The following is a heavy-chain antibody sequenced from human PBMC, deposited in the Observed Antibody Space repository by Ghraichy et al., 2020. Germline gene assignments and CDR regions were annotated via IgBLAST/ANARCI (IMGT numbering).Heavy chain of an antibody. J-gene: IGHJ4*02. CDR1: GFIFRNYG. V-gene: IGHV3-23*01. Sequence: GESLNISCTASGFIFRNYGMSWVRQAPGEGLEWVSVITDTGGNTNYVDSVRGRVTVSRDNSRNTLYLQIDNLRAEDTALYYCARVKDLSGLYRFFDYWGQGTLITVSS. CDR2: ITDTGGNT. CDR3: ARVKDLSGLYRFFDY. D-gene: IGHD6-19*01.